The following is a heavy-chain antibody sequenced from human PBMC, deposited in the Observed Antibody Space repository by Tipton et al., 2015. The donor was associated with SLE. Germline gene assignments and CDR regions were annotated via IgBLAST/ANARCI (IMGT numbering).Heavy chain of an antibody. J-gene: IGHJ6*02. CDR2: IYYSGST. CDR3: ARDLKGFDYYYYGMDV. CDR1: GGSISSSSYY. V-gene: IGHV4-39*07. Sequence: LRLSCTVSGGSISSSSYYWSWIRQPPGKGLEWIGYIYYSGSTYYNPSLKSRVTISVDTSKNQFSLKLSSVTAADTAVYYCARDLKGFDYYYYGMDVWGQGTTVTVSS. D-gene: IGHD3-16*01.